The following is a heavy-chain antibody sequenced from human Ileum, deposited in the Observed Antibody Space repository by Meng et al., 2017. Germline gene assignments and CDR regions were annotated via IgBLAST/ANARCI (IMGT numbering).Heavy chain of an antibody. Sequence: QVQLQESGALLVKPSQPLPLTSTVSGGSISSGDYYWSWVRQSPGKGPEWIGYIYANGNTYSNPSLRGRLMISIDTSKNQFSLKLSSVTAADTAVYYCARAPKYCTNAVCSRPLDSWGQGTLVTVSS. J-gene: IGHJ4*02. CDR3: ARAPKYCTNAVCSRPLDS. D-gene: IGHD2-8*01. V-gene: IGHV4-30-4*01. CDR2: IYANGNT. CDR1: GGSISSGDYY.